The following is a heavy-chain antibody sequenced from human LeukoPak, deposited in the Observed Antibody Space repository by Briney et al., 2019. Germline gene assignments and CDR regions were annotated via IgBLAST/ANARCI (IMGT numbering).Heavy chain of an antibody. Sequence: GGSLRLSCAVSGFTFSSYAMSWVRQAPGKGLEWVSGVTISGGSTYYADSVKGRFTISRDTSKNTLYLQMNSLRAEDTAVYYCAKGLSTGXXXXXDFWGQXXMVTVSS. J-gene: IGHJ3*01. V-gene: IGHV3-23*01. CDR3: AKGLSTGXXXXXDF. CDR2: VTISGGST. D-gene: IGHD3-3*02. CDR1: GFTFSSYA.